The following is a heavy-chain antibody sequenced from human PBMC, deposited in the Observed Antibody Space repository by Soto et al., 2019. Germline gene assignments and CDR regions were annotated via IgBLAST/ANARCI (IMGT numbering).Heavy chain of an antibody. V-gene: IGHV1-69*08. J-gene: IGHJ4*02. Sequence: QVQLVQSGAEVKRPGSSVRVSCKTSGDTFSTYTFTWVRQAPGQGLEWLGRISPAHAITNYAQNFQGRVTITSDKTTKTAYMEWSSLRSEDPAMQYCAIDYKRCVIDACYSPSDYWGQGTLVTVSS. D-gene: IGHD2-15*01. CDR2: ISPAHAIT. CDR3: AIDYKRCVIDACYSPSDY. CDR1: GDTFSTYT.